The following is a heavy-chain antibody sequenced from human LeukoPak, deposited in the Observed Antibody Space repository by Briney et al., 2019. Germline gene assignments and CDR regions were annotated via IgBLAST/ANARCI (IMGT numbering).Heavy chain of an antibody. CDR3: AREPLGAWFDP. D-gene: IGHD3-16*01. CDR1: GGSFSGYY. V-gene: IGHV4-34*01. Sequence: PSETLSLTCAVYGGSFSGYYWSWIRQPPGKGLEWIGEINHSGSTNYNLSLKSRVTISVDTSKNQFSLKLSSVTAADTAVYYCAREPLGAWFDPWGQGTLVTDSS. J-gene: IGHJ5*02. CDR2: INHSGST.